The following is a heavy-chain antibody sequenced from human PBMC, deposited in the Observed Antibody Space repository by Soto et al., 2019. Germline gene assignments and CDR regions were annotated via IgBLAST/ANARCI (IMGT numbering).Heavy chain of an antibody. CDR2: IRVHNGYT. Sequence: EASVKVSCKASGYTFSTYGITWVRQAPGQGLEWMGWIRVHNGYTTYAQNFQGRVTMTTDTSTNTAYMEVRSLRYDDTAIYYCARVIRFLEWSDYWGQGTPGTFSS. CDR1: GYTFSTYG. D-gene: IGHD3-3*01. J-gene: IGHJ4*02. CDR3: ARVIRFLEWSDY. V-gene: IGHV1-18*01.